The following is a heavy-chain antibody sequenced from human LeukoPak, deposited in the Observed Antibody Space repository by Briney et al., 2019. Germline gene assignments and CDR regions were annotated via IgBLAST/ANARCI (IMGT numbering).Heavy chain of an antibody. D-gene: IGHD6-13*01. V-gene: IGHV3-23*01. Sequence: PGGSLRLSCAASGFTFSSYAMSWVRQAPGKGLEWVSAISGSGGSTYYADSVKGRFTISRDNSRNTLYLQMNSLRAEDTAVYYCAKDQSAAGWYYYGMDVWGQGTTVTVSS. J-gene: IGHJ6*02. CDR1: GFTFSSYA. CDR3: AKDQSAAGWYYYGMDV. CDR2: ISGSGGST.